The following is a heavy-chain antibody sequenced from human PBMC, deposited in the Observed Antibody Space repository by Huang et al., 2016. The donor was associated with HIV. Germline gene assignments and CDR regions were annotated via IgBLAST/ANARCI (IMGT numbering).Heavy chain of an antibody. D-gene: IGHD2-2*01. CDR3: ARPVVPAARRTAFDI. V-gene: IGHV1-2*02. Sequence: QVQLVQSGAEVKKSGASVKVSCKASGYTCIGYYMHWVRQAPGQGLEWMVWINPNSGGTNYEQKFQGRVTLTRDTSTSTAYMELSRLRSDDTAVYYCARPVVPAARRTAFDIWGQGTMVTVSS. J-gene: IGHJ3*02. CDR2: INPNSGGT. CDR1: GYTCIGYY.